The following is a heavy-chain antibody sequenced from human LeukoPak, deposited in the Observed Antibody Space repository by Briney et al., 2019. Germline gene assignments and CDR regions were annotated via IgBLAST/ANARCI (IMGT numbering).Heavy chain of an antibody. CDR3: ARASDYYDSSGTNYYYYYMDV. CDR2: ISRSGSTI. Sequence: PGGSLRLSCAPSGFTFSVYYMTWIRQAQGRGLEWLSYISRSGSTIYYADSVKGRFTISRDNAKNSLYLQMDSLRADDTAVYYCARASDYYDSSGTNYYYYYMDVWGNGTTVTVSS. D-gene: IGHD3-22*01. J-gene: IGHJ6*03. CDR1: GFTFSVYY. V-gene: IGHV3-11*01.